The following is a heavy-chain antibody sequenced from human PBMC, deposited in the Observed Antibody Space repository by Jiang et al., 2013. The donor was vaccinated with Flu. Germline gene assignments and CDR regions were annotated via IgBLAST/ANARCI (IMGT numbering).Heavy chain of an antibody. J-gene: IGHJ6*02. Sequence: QLLESGGGVVQPGRSLRLPCAASEFNFSNYGVNWVRQAPGKGLEWVSVFYSTIDTYYADSVKGRFTISRDDSKNTLFLQMNSLRAEDTAVYYCARTFNPAYGMDVWGQGTTVTVS. V-gene: IGHV3-66*01. D-gene: IGHD2/OR15-2a*01. CDR3: ARTFNPAYGMDV. CDR2: FYSTIDT. CDR1: EFNFSNYG.